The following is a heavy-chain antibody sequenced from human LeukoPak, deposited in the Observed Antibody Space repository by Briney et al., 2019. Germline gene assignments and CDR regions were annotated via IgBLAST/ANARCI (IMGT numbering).Heavy chain of an antibody. Sequence: SVKVSCKASGYTFTSYGISWVRQAPGQGLEWMGRIIPIFGTANYAQKFQGRVTITTDESTSTAYMELSSLRSEDTAVYYCARLDRDGYSDGYWGQGTLVTVSS. D-gene: IGHD5-24*01. CDR1: GYTFTSYG. CDR3: ARLDRDGYSDGY. CDR2: IIPIFGTA. J-gene: IGHJ4*02. V-gene: IGHV1-69*05.